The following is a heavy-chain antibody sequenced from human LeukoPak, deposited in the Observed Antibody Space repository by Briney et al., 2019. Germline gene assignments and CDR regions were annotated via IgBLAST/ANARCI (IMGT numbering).Heavy chain of an antibody. Sequence: GGSLRLSCAASGFTFSSYAMSWVRQAPGKGLEWVSAISGSGGSTYYADSVKGRFTISRDNSKNTLYLQMNILRAEDTPVYYCAKVRDYGDSDFGYWGQGTLVTVSS. J-gene: IGHJ4*02. V-gene: IGHV3-23*01. CDR1: GFTFSSYA. CDR3: AKVRDYGDSDFGY. CDR2: ISGSGGST. D-gene: IGHD4-17*01.